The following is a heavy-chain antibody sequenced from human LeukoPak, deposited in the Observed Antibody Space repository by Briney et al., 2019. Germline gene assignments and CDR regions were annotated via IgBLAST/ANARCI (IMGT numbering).Heavy chain of an antibody. J-gene: IGHJ5*02. CDR1: GFTFSSHG. D-gene: IGHD3-3*01. CDR3: ARDGAHDFWSGYLPRP. Sequence: GGSLRLSCAASGFTFSSHGMHWVRQAPGKGLEWVAFIRYDGSNKYYADSVKGRFTISRDNSKSTLYLQMNSLRAEDTAVYYCARDGAHDFWSGYLPRPWGQGTLVTVSS. V-gene: IGHV3-30*02. CDR2: IRYDGSNK.